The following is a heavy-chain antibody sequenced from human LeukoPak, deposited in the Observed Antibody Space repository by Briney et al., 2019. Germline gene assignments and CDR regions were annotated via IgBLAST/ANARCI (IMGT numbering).Heavy chain of an antibody. Sequence: PGRSLRLSCAASGFTFTNYGMHWVRQAPAKGLEWVAVISSDGSEKYYGHSVRGRFTISRDNSKNSLYLQMNSLRAEDTAIYYCAKQDTSMDYFDYWGRGTLVSVSS. D-gene: IGHD5-18*01. V-gene: IGHV3-30*18. J-gene: IGHJ4*02. CDR2: ISSDGSEK. CDR3: AKQDTSMDYFDY. CDR1: GFTFTNYG.